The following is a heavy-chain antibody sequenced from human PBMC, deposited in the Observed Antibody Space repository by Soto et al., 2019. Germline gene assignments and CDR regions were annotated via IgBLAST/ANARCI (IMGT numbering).Heavy chain of an antibody. V-gene: IGHV3-48*03. Sequence: GSLRLSCAASGFTFSSYEMNWVRQAPGKGLEWVSYISSSGSTIYYADSVKGRFTISRDNAKNSLYLQVNSLRAEDTAVYYCARGQYSSGGGYFDYWGQETLVTVSS. J-gene: IGHJ4*02. CDR1: GFTFSSYE. CDR2: ISSSGSTI. D-gene: IGHD6-19*01. CDR3: ARGQYSSGGGYFDY.